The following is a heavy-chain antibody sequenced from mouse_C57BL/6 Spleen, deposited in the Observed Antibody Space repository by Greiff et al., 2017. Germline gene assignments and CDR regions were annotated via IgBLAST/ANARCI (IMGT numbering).Heavy chain of an antibody. CDR3: ARLMMVKKWYFDV. CDR1: GFTFSDYG. CDR2: ISNLASSI. V-gene: IGHV5-15*04. D-gene: IGHD2-3*01. Sequence: EVQVVESGGGLVQPGGSLKLSCAASGFTFSDYGMAWVRQAPRKGPEWVAFISNLASSIYYADTVTGRFTISRENAKNTLYLEMSSLRSEDTAMYYCARLMMVKKWYFDVWGTGTTVTVSS. J-gene: IGHJ1*03.